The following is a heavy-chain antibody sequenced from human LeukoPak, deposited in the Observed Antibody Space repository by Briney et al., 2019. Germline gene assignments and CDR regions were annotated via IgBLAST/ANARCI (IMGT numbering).Heavy chain of an antibody. D-gene: IGHD3-3*01. J-gene: IGHJ5*02. Sequence: ASETLSLTCAVYGGSFSGYYWSWIRQPPGKGLEWIGEINHSGSTNYNPSLKSRVTISVDTSKNQFSLELSSVTAADTAVYYCARGGLYYDFWSGYRGNWFDPWGQGTLVTVSS. V-gene: IGHV4-34*01. CDR2: INHSGST. CDR3: ARGGLYYDFWSGYRGNWFDP. CDR1: GGSFSGYY.